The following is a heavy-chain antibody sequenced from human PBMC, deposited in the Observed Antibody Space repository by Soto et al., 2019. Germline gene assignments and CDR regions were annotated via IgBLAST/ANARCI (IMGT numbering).Heavy chain of an antibody. CDR2: ISYDGSNK. D-gene: IGHD2-15*01. J-gene: IGHJ6*03. CDR3: AKDFRAMGCSGGSCYLAGYYYYYMDV. Sequence: QVQLVESGGGVVQPGRSLRLSCAASGFTFSSYGMHWVRQAPGKGLEWVAVISYDGSNKYYADSVKGRFTISRDNSENTLYLQMNSLRAEDTAVYYCAKDFRAMGCSGGSCYLAGYYYYYMDVWGKGTTVTVSS. V-gene: IGHV3-30*18. CDR1: GFTFSSYG.